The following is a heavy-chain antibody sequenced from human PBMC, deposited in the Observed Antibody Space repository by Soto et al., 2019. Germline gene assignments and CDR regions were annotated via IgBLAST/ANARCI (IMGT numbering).Heavy chain of an antibody. J-gene: IGHJ5*02. CDR2: ISAYNGNT. CDR1: GYTFTSYG. Sequence: ASVKVSFKASGYTFTSYGISWVRQAPGQGLEWMGWISAYNGNTNYAQKLQGRVTMTTDTSTSTAYMELRSLRSDDTAVYYCARRHGSGSYYTTHNWFDPWGQGTLVTVSS. D-gene: IGHD3-10*01. CDR3: ARRHGSGSYYTTHNWFDP. V-gene: IGHV1-18*01.